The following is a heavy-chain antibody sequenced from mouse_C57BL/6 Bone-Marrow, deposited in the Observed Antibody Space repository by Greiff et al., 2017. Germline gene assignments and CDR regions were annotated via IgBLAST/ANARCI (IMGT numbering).Heavy chain of an antibody. J-gene: IGHJ1*03. CDR2: IYPRSGNT. V-gene: IGHV1-81*01. D-gene: IGHD1-1*01. Sequence: VKLQESGAELARPGASVKLSCKASGYTFTSYGISWVKQRTGQGLEWIGEIYPRSGNTYYNEKFKGKATLTADKSSSTAYMELRSLTSEDSAVYFCARWDCYGSSYGRYFDVWGTGTTVTVSS. CDR3: ARWDCYGSSYGRYFDV. CDR1: GYTFTSYG.